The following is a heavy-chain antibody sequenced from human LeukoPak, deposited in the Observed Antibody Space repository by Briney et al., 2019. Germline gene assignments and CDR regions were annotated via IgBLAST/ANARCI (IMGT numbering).Heavy chain of an antibody. J-gene: IGHJ4*02. CDR1: GYTFTGYY. V-gene: IGHV1-2*02. D-gene: IGHD6-25*01. Sequence: ASVKVSCKASGYTFTGYYMHWVRQAPGQGLEWMGWINPNSGGTNHAQKFQGRVTMTRDTSISTAYMELSRLRSDDTAVYYCARVDSSGWDCYFDYWGQGTLVAVSS. CDR3: ARVDSSGWDCYFDY. CDR2: INPNSGGT.